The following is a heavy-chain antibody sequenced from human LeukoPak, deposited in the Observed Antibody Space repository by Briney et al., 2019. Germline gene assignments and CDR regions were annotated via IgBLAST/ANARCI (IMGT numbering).Heavy chain of an antibody. CDR3: ASDIVVVPAATDAFDI. CDR1: GFTFSSYA. CDR2: ISGSGGST. V-gene: IGHV3-23*01. D-gene: IGHD2-2*01. Sequence: GGSLRLSYAASGFTFSSYAMSWVRQAPGKGLEWVSAISGSGGSTYYADSVKGRFTISRDNSKNTLYLQMNSLRAEDTAVYYCASDIVVVPAATDAFDIWGQGTMVTVSS. J-gene: IGHJ3*02.